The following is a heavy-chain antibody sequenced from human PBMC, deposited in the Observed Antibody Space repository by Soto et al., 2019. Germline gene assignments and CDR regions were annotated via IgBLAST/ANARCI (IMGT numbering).Heavy chain of an antibody. J-gene: IGHJ6*02. Sequence: PGGSLRLSCAASGFTFSSYAMSWVRQAPGKGLEWVSAISGSGGSTYYADSVKGRFTISRDNSKNTLYLQMNSLRAEDTAVYYCTTSPPITGTPIYYYGMDVWGQGTTVTVSS. CDR2: ISGSGGST. CDR1: GFTFSSYA. V-gene: IGHV3-23*01. CDR3: TTSPPITGTPIYYYGMDV. D-gene: IGHD1-7*01.